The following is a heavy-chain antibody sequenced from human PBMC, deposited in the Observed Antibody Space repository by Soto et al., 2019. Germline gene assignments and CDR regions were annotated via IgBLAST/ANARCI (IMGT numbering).Heavy chain of an antibody. Sequence: PGGSLRLSCAASGFTFSSYEMNWVRQAPGKGLEWVSYISSSGSTIYYADSVKGRFTISRDNAKNSLYLQMNSLRAEDTAVYYCAKPLTSSSSFTPDPTGYSGQGTLVTVSS. J-gene: IGHJ4*02. D-gene: IGHD6-13*01. V-gene: IGHV3-48*03. CDR2: ISSSGSTI. CDR3: AKPLTSSSSFTPDPTGY. CDR1: GFTFSSYE.